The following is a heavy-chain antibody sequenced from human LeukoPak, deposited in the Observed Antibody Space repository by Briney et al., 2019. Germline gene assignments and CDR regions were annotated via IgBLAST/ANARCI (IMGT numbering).Heavy chain of an antibody. D-gene: IGHD3-3*01. CDR3: AKEEWLLAVYFDY. V-gene: IGHV3-23*01. CDR2: ISGSGGST. J-gene: IGHJ4*02. CDR1: GFTFSSYG. Sequence: GGTLRLSCAASGFTFSSYGMSWVRQAPGKGLEWVSTISGSGGSTYDADSVKGQFTISRDNSKNTLYLQMNSLRAEDTAVYYCAKEEWLLAVYFDYWGQGTLVTVSS.